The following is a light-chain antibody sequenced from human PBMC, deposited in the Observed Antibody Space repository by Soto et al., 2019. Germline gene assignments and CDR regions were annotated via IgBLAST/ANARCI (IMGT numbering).Light chain of an antibody. V-gene: IGKV1-5*03. J-gene: IGKJ1*01. CDR1: QTISSW. CDR3: LQYDSLPWT. Sequence: DSQMTQSPSTLSGSVGDRVTITCRASQTISSWLAWYQQKPGKAPKLLIYKASTLKSGVPSRFSGSGSGTEFTLTITSLQPDDFATYYCLQYDSLPWTFAQGTKV. CDR2: KAS.